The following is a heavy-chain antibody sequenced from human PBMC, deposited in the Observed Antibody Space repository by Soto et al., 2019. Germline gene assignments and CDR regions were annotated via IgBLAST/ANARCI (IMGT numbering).Heavy chain of an antibody. D-gene: IGHD6-19*01. CDR1: GGSISSINYY. CDR3: ARRGSTSSSWYFDL. Sequence: QLQLQESGPGLVKPSETLSLTCFVSGGSISSINYYWGWVRQPPGKGLEWIGTISYSGSTYYNPSLKSRGIIAVDKSENDLSLMLTSVTAADTAVYFCARRGSTSSSWYFDLWGRGTPVTVSS. V-gene: IGHV4-39*01. J-gene: IGHJ2*01. CDR2: ISYSGST.